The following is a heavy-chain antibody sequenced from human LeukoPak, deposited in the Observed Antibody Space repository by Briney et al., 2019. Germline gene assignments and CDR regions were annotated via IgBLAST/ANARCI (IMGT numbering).Heavy chain of an antibody. CDR1: GYSFTSYW. V-gene: IGHV5-10-1*01. D-gene: IGHD3-16*01. Sequence: GGSWKISCKGFGYSFTSYWCSGVGRLPGKGRGWMGRIDPSDSYTNSSPCLQAHVTISADKSISTAYLQWSSLKASDTAMSNCARRLGDSEPDYWGQGTLVTVSS. CDR2: IDPSDSYT. J-gene: IGHJ4*02. CDR3: ARRLGDSEPDY.